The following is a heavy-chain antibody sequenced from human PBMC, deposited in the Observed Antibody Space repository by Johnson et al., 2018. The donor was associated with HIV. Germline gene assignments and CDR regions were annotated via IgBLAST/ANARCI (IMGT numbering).Heavy chain of an antibody. CDR3: ARGGVVHDGFDI. CDR2: ITNNGGST. Sequence: VQLVESGGGLVQPGGSLRLSCAASGFIFSSYPMHWVRQVPGKGLEYVSRITNNGGSTYYVDSVKGRFTISRDNSKNTLSLQMHTLRAEDTAVYYCARGGVVHDGFDIRGLGTMVTVSS. CDR1: GFIFSSYP. V-gene: IGHV3-64*07. D-gene: IGHD2-8*01. J-gene: IGHJ3*02.